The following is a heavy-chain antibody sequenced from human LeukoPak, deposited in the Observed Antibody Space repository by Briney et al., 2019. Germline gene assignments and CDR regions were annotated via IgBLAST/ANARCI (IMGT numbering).Heavy chain of an antibody. Sequence: PSETLSLTCTVSGGSISSSSYYWGWIRQPPGKGLEWIGNIYYSGITYYNPSLKSRVTISVDTSKNQFSLKLNSVTAADTAVYYCARGNIAVAGSIWYWGQGTLVTVSS. CDR1: GGSISSSSYY. J-gene: IGHJ4*02. D-gene: IGHD6-19*01. CDR2: IYYSGIT. V-gene: IGHV4-39*01. CDR3: ARGNIAVAGSIWY.